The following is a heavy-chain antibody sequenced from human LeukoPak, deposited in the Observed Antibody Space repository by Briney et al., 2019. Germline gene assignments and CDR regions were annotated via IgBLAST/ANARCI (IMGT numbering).Heavy chain of an antibody. CDR2: IYYSGST. CDR1: GGSISSGGYY. J-gene: IGHJ3*02. Sequence: SETLSLTYTVSGGSISSGGYYWSWIRQHPGKGLEWIGYIYYSGSTYYNPSLKSRVTISVDTSKNQFSLKLSSVTAADTAVYYCARTYGSGAFDIWGQGTMVTVSS. D-gene: IGHD4-17*01. V-gene: IGHV4-31*03. CDR3: ARTYGSGAFDI.